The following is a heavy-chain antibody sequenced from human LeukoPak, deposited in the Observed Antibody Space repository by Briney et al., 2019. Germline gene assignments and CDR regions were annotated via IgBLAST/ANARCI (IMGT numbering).Heavy chain of an antibody. D-gene: IGHD5-18*01. CDR3: ARERYGYLYYFDY. V-gene: IGHV1-69*05. CDR2: IIPIFGTA. CDR1: GGTFSSYA. J-gene: IGHJ4*02. Sequence: ASVKVSCKASGGTFSSYAISWVRQAPGQGLEWMGGIIPIFGTANYAQKFQGRVTITTDESTSTAYMELSSLRSEDTAVYYCARERYGYLYYFDYWGQGTLVTVS.